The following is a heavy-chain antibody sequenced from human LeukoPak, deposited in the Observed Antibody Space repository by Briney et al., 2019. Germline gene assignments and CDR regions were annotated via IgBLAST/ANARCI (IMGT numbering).Heavy chain of an antibody. D-gene: IGHD2-21*02. Sequence: GGSLRLSCAASGFTFSSYGMNWVRQAPGKGLEWVAVILYDGRNKYYADSVKGRFTISRDNSKNTLYLQMNSLRAEDTAVYYSAKDGKSVVVTPYYFDNWGQGTLVTVSS. J-gene: IGHJ4*02. CDR3: AKDGKSVVVTPYYFDN. CDR2: ILYDGRNK. V-gene: IGHV3-30*18. CDR1: GFTFSSYG.